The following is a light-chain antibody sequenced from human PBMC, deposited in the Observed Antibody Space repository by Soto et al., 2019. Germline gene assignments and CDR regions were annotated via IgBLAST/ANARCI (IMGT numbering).Light chain of an antibody. CDR2: GAS. J-gene: IGKJ2*01. V-gene: IGKV3-20*01. Sequence: EIVLTQSPDTLSLSPGEGATLSCRASQSISSSYLAWYQQKPGQAPRLLIYGASSRATGIPDRFSGSGSGTDFTLTISRLEPEDFAVYYCQQYDSSYTFGQGTKLEIK. CDR1: QSISSSY. CDR3: QQYDSSYT.